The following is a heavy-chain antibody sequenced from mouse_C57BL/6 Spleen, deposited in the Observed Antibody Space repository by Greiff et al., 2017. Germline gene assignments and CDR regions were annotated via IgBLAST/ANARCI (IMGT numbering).Heavy chain of an antibody. CDR2: IYPRSGNT. CDR1: GYTFTSYG. Sequence: QVQLQQSGAELARPGASVKLSCKASGYTFTSYGISWVKQRTGQGLEWIGEIYPRSGNTYYNEKFKGKATLTADKSSSTAYMELRSLTSEDAAVYFCAYGSSESHYYAMDYWGQGTSVTVSS. J-gene: IGHJ4*01. CDR3: AYGSSESHYYAMDY. D-gene: IGHD1-1*01. V-gene: IGHV1-81*01.